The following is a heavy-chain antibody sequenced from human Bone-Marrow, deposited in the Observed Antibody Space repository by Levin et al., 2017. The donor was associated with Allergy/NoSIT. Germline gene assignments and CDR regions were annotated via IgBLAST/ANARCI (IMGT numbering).Heavy chain of an antibody. J-gene: IGHJ4*02. CDR3: ATRARWLISIDF. V-gene: IGHV1-24*01. CDR1: GHPLSELT. Sequence: GESLKISCKVSGHPLSELTMHWVRQAPGKGLEWVGGFDPEAVESVFAQRFQGRVTLVDDTSTNTAYMELRSLQSDDTAVYFCATRARWLISIDFWGQGTPVTVSS. CDR2: FDPEAVES. D-gene: IGHD6-19*01.